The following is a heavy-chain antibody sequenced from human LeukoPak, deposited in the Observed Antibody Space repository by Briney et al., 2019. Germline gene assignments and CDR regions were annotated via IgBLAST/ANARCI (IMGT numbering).Heavy chain of an antibody. V-gene: IGHV3-11*06. D-gene: IGHD6-19*01. CDR1: GFTFSDYY. CDR2: ISDTGTYT. J-gene: IGHJ4*02. Sequence: PGGSLRLSCAASGFTFSDYYMSWIRQVPGKGLEWVSFISDTGTYTKYAASVKGRFAISRDNAESSLYLQLNSLRAEDTAVYYCARGGWSLDYWGQGTLVTVSS. CDR3: ARGGWSLDY.